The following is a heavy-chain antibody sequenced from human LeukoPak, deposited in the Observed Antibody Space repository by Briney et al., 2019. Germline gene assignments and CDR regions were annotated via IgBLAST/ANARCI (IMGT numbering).Heavy chain of an antibody. CDR1: GFTFGDYA. D-gene: IGHD2-15*01. J-gene: IGHJ3*02. V-gene: IGHV3-49*04. CDR2: IRSKAYGGTI. CDR3: WGGRYCSGGSCYEADAFDI. Sequence: PGGSLRLSCTASGFTFGDYAMSWVRQAPGKGLEWVGFIRSKAYGGTIEYAASVKGRFTISRDDSKSIAYLQMNSLKTEDTAVYYCWGGRYCSGGSCYEADAFDIWGQGTMVTVSS.